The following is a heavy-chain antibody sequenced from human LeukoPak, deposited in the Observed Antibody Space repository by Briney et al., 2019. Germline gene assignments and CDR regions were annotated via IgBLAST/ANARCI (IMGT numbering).Heavy chain of an antibody. D-gene: IGHD1-1*01. Sequence: GGSLRLSCAASGFTFSSYSMNWVRQAPGKGLEWVSSIKSSTSYIYYADSVKGRFTISRDNAKNSLYLQMNSLRAEDTAVYYCARDLDGRATFDYWGQGTLVTVSS. J-gene: IGHJ4*02. CDR1: GFTFSSYS. CDR2: IKSSTSYI. CDR3: ARDLDGRATFDY. V-gene: IGHV3-21*01.